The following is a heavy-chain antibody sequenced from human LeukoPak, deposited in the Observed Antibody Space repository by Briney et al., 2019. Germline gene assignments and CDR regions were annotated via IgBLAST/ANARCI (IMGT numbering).Heavy chain of an antibody. D-gene: IGHD4-17*01. CDR2: SNDSGGT. V-gene: IGHV4-34*08. J-gene: IGHJ3*02. Sequence: SETLSLTCAVYGGTFSGYYWSWIRQPPGKRLEWVGESNDSGGTNYNPSLKSRVTISADKSKNQFSLKLSSVTAADTAVYYCARLRLRFKRNGQSTSYEAVDIWGQGTVVTVSS. CDR3: ARLRLRFKRNGQSTSYEAVDI. CDR1: GGTFSGYY.